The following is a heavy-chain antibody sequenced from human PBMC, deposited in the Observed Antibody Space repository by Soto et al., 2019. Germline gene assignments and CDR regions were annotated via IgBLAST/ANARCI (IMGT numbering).Heavy chain of an antibody. Sequence: SETLSLTCAVSGGSISSGAYSWNWIRQPPGKGLEWIGYIYHSGSTYYNASLKSRVTISVHTSKNQFSLKLSSVTAADTAVYYCARGEMATAFDYWGQGTLVTVSS. CDR2: IYHSGST. J-gene: IGHJ4*02. CDR1: GGSISSGAYS. V-gene: IGHV4-30-2*01. D-gene: IGHD5-18*01. CDR3: ARGEMATAFDY.